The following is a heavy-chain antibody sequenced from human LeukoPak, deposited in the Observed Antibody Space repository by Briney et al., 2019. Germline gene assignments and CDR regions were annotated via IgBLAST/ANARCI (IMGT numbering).Heavy chain of an antibody. J-gene: IGHJ4*02. CDR2: TYYRSKWYN. Sequence: SQTLSPTCAISGDSVSSNSAAWNWIRQSPSRGLEWLGRTYYRSKWYNDYAVSVKSRITINPDTSKNQFSLQLNSVTPEDTAVYYCARDSIIAAAGLYCFDYWGQGTLVTVSS. V-gene: IGHV6-1*01. CDR3: ARDSIIAAAGLYCFDY. CDR1: GDSVSSNSAA. D-gene: IGHD6-13*01.